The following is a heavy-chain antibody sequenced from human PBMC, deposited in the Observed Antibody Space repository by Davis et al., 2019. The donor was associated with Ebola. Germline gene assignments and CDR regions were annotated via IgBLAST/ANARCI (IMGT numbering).Heavy chain of an antibody. CDR3: ARGGSGIVFYGMDV. Sequence: SVTVSCKASGYTFTVYYIHWVRQAPGQGLEWMGWISPNTGDTIYAQKFQDRVTMTRDTSISTAYMELSRLRSDDTAVYYCARGGSGIVFYGMDVWGQGTTVTVSS. V-gene: IGHV1-2*02. CDR2: ISPNTGDT. D-gene: IGHD3-10*01. CDR1: GYTFTVYY. J-gene: IGHJ6*02.